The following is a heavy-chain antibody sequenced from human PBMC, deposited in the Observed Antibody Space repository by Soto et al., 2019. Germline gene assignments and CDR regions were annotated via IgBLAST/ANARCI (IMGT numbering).Heavy chain of an antibody. CDR2: ISYDGSNK. Sequence: SGGGVVQPGKSLRLSCAGSGFTFSSYGMDWVRQAPGKGLEWVAVISYDGSNKYYADSVKGRFTISRDNSKNTLYLQMSSLRADDTAVYYCAKDRMGAGVRGYFDYWGQGTLVTVSS. CDR1: GFTFSSYG. V-gene: IGHV3-30*18. CDR3: AKDRMGAGVRGYFDY. J-gene: IGHJ4*02. D-gene: IGHD3-10*01.